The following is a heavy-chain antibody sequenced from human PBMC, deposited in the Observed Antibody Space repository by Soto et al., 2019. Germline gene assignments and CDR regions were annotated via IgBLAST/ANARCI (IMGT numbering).Heavy chain of an antibody. J-gene: IGHJ3*02. CDR1: GFTFSSSA. CDR3: ARARAYYGSGSYQKPDAFDI. CDR2: IGTAGDT. D-gene: IGHD3-10*01. Sequence: EVQLVESGGGLLKPGGSLRLSCAASGFTFSSSAMHWAGQATGKGLKWFPAIGTAGDTYYPGSVKGRFTISREIAKNSLYLQMNSLRAGDTAVYYCARARAYYGSGSYQKPDAFDIWGQGTMVTVSS. V-gene: IGHV3-13*01.